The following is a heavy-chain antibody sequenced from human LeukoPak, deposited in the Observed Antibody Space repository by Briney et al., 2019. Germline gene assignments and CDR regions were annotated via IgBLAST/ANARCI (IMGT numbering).Heavy chain of an antibody. Sequence: SEAVSLTCAVYGGSFSGYYWSWIRQPPGKGLEWIGEINHSGSTNYNPSLKSRVTISVDTSKNQFSLKLSSVTAADTAVYYCARVESNGSGSYIEYWGQGTLVTVSS. V-gene: IGHV4-34*01. CDR3: ARVESNGSGSYIEY. J-gene: IGHJ4*02. CDR1: GGSFSGYY. CDR2: INHSGST. D-gene: IGHD3-10*01.